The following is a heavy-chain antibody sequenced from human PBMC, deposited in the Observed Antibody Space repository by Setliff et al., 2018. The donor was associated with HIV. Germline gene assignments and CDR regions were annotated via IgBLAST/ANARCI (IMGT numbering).Heavy chain of an antibody. Sequence: SETLSLTCTVSSGSISDSRYYWGWIRQAPGKGLEWIGNIYYAGSLYYSTSLKSRLTVSVDTSKNQFSLKLNSVTAADTAMYYCARHPPYCSGGSCYRGRGYYFDYWGQGTLVTVSS. V-gene: IGHV4-39*01. CDR3: ARHPPYCSGGSCYRGRGYYFDY. J-gene: IGHJ4*02. CDR2: IYYAGSL. D-gene: IGHD2-15*01. CDR1: SGSISDSRYY.